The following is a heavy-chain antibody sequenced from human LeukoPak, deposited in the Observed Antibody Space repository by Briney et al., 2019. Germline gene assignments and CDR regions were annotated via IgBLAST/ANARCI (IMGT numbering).Heavy chain of an antibody. D-gene: IGHD1-26*01. CDR1: GYIFSAYY. J-gene: IGHJ4*02. CDR3: ARVNRGKYFLEY. CDR2: INPDSGTT. Sequence: ASVKVSCKASGYIFSAYYIHWARQTPGQGLEWIGWINPDSGTTNSAQMFRGRVTMTRDTSVNTVFMELSGLTFDDTAMYFCARVNRGKYFLEYWGQGALVTVSS. V-gene: IGHV1-2*02.